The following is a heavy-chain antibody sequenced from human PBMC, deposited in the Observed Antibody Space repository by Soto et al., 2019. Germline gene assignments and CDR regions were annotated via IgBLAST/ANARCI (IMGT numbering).Heavy chain of an antibody. J-gene: IGHJ3*02. D-gene: IGHD3-16*02. Sequence: SGPTLVNPTQTLTLTCTFSGFSLSAATVGVAWIRQPPGKALEWLAVVYWDGDKRYSPSLNSRLTITKDASSNQVVLTVANMDPVDTATYYCAHLMITYGGVVADDAFDIWGPGPMVTVSS. CDR1: GFSLSAATVG. CDR3: AHLMITYGGVVADDAFDI. V-gene: IGHV2-5*02. CDR2: VYWDGDK.